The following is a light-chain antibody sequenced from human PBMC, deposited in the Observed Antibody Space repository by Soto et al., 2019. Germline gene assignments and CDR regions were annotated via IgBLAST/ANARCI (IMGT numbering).Light chain of an antibody. Sequence: IVLTHAPGTLSFSPGEIATLSCRASQSVSSYLAWYQQKPGQAPRLLIYDASNRATGIPARFSGSGSGTDFTLTISSLEPEDFAVYYCQQRSNWTFGQGTKVDIK. J-gene: IGKJ1*01. CDR1: QSVSSY. CDR2: DAS. CDR3: QQRSNWT. V-gene: IGKV3-11*01.